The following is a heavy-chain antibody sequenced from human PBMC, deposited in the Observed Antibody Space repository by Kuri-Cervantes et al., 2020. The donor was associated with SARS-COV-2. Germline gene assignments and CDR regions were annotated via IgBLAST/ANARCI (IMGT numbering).Heavy chain of an antibody. D-gene: IGHD3-16*02. J-gene: IGHJ4*02. Sequence: GESLKISCSASGFTFSSYAMHWVRQAPGKGLEYVSAISSNGGSTYYADSVRGRFTISRDNSKNTLYLQMNSLRAEDTAVYYCARDTVRGVIRYYFDYWGQGTLVTVSS. CDR3: ARDTVRGVIRYYFDY. CDR1: GFTFSSYA. V-gene: IGHV3-64*04. CDR2: ISSNGGST.